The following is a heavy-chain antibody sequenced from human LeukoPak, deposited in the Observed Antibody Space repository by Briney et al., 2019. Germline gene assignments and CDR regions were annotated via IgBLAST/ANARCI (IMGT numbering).Heavy chain of an antibody. CDR1: GFTFSSYG. J-gene: IGHJ4*02. CDR3: AKGVGLRGSYSDY. V-gene: IGHV3-30*18. Sequence: GGSLRLSCAASGFTFSSYGMHGVRQAPGKGLEWAAVISYDGSNKYYADSVKGRFTISRDNSKNTLYLQMNSLRAEDTAVYYCAKGVGLRGSYSDYWGQGTLVTVSS. D-gene: IGHD3-16*01. CDR2: ISYDGSNK.